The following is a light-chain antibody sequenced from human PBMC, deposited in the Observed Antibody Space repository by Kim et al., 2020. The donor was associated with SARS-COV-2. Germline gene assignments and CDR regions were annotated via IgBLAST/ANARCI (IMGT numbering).Light chain of an antibody. Sequence: DIQMTQSPSTLSASVGDRVTVTCRASQSIGNWLAWYQQKSGKAPKLLIYKASSLESGVPSRFSGSGSGTEFTLTISSLQPDDVATYYCQHYDSFPYTFGQGTKLEI. CDR3: QHYDSFPYT. V-gene: IGKV1-5*03. CDR2: KAS. J-gene: IGKJ2*01. CDR1: QSIGNW.